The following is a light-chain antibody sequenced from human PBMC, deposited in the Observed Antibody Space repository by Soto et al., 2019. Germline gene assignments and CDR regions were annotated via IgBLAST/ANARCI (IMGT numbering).Light chain of an antibody. CDR2: DVS. CDR3: SSYTGSRTYV. J-gene: IGLJ1*01. V-gene: IGLV2-14*01. CDR1: SSDVGGYNY. Sequence: QSVLTQPASVSGSPGQSITISCTGTSSDVGGYNYVSWYQQHPGKAPKLMIYDVSNRPSGVSNRFSGSKSGNTASLTISGLQAEDEADYYCSSYTGSRTYVFASRTTATLL.